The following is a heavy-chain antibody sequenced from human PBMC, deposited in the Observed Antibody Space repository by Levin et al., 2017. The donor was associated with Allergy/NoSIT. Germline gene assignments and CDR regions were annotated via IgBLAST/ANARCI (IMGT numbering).Heavy chain of an antibody. Sequence: GGSLRLSCAASGFTFSSYWMHWVRQAPGKGLVWVSRINSDGSSTSYADSVKGRFTISRDNAKNTLYLQMNSLRAEDTAVYYCARVRRWSTYSSGPDYWGQGTLVTVSS. CDR1: GFTFSSYW. J-gene: IGHJ4*02. CDR2: INSDGSST. D-gene: IGHD6-19*01. V-gene: IGHV3-74*01. CDR3: ARVRRWSTYSSGPDY.